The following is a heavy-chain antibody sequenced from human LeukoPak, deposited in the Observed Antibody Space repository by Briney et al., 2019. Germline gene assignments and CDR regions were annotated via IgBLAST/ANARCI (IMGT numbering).Heavy chain of an antibody. V-gene: IGHV3-11*04. D-gene: IGHD2-15*01. CDR2: IGSSGSTM. CDR1: GFTVSSNY. J-gene: IGHJ4*02. CDR3: ARGRYCGGGRCYFDY. Sequence: GGSLRLSCAASGFTVSSNYMSWVRQAPGKGLEWVSYIGSSGSTMYYPDSVKGRFTISRDNAKNSLYLQMNSLRAEDTAVYYCARGRYCGGGRCYFDYWGQGTLVTVSS.